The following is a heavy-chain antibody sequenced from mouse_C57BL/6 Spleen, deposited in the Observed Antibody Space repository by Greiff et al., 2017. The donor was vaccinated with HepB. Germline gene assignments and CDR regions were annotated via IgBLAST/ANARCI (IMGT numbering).Heavy chain of an antibody. CDR3: ARPRTWDVGRFAY. CDR1: GFSLTSYG. J-gene: IGHJ3*01. D-gene: IGHD4-1*01. Sequence: QVQLQQSGPGLVQPSQSLSITCTVSGFSLTSYGVHWVRQSPGKGLEWLGVMWSGGSTDYNAAFISRLSISKDNSKSQVYFKMNSLQADDTAIYYCARPRTWDVGRFAYWGQGTLVTVSA. V-gene: IGHV2-2*01. CDR2: MWSGGST.